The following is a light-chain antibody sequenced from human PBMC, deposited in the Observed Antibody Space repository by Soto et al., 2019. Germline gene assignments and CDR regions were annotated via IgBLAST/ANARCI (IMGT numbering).Light chain of an antibody. CDR2: AAS. Sequence: EVVMTQSPATLSVSPGERATLSCRASQSVSSDLAWYQHKPGQAPRLLIYAASTRAFGIPARFSGSGSGTEFTLTISSLQSEDFAVYYCQHSTNWPLFGPGPKVDIK. CDR3: QHSTNWPL. J-gene: IGKJ3*01. V-gene: IGKV3-15*01. CDR1: QSVSSD.